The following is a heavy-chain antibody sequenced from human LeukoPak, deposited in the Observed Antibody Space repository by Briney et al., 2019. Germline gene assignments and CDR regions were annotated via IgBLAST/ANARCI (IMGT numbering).Heavy chain of an antibody. Sequence: GGSLRHSCAASGFNFSSHSMKWVRHAPGKGLEWVSSISSSSSYIYYADSVKGRFTISRDNAKNSLYLQMNSLRAEHTAVYYCARVHYYDSSGYPERGYFDYWGQGTLVTVSS. V-gene: IGHV3-21*01. D-gene: IGHD3-22*01. CDR3: ARVHYYDSSGYPERGYFDY. CDR1: GFNFSSHS. J-gene: IGHJ4*02. CDR2: ISSSSSYI.